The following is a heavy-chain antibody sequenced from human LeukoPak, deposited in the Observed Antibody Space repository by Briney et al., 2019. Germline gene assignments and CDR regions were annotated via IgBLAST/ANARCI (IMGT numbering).Heavy chain of an antibody. CDR3: AEDRGYSYGSLGGLLDY. V-gene: IGHV3-43*01. J-gene: IGHJ4*02. D-gene: IGHD5-18*01. CDR2: ISWDGGST. CDR1: GFTFDDYT. Sequence: GGSLRLSCAASGFTFDDYTMHWVRQAPGKGLEWVSLISWDGGSTYYADSVKGRFTISRDNSKNSLYLQMNSLRTEDTALYYCAEDRGYSYGSLGGLLDYWGQGTLVTVSS.